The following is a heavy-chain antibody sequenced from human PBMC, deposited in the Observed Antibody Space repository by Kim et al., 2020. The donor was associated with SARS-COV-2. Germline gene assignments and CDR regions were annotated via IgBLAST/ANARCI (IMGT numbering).Heavy chain of an antibody. Sequence: SVKGRFPISRDHAENTLYLQMNSLRAEDTAVYYCARGPRIAAAGSDRHDYWGQGTLVTVSS. V-gene: IGHV3-74*01. J-gene: IGHJ4*02. CDR3: ARGPRIAAAGSDRHDY. D-gene: IGHD6-13*01.